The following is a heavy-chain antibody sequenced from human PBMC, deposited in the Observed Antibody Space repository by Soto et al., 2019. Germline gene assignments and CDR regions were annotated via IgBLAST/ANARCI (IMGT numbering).Heavy chain of an antibody. D-gene: IGHD2-15*01. V-gene: IGHV4-59*01. Sequence: QVQLQESGPGLVKPSQTLSLPCTVTGASMRNYNGSWIRQPPGKGLEYIGYMHSTGYGEYNSSLIRPGAIPADSLSRLFPLTLRSGSPSGTDVFYCTSSWHPFGVVVWGHGSLVSVSS. J-gene: IGHJ4*01. CDR3: TSSWHPFGVVV. CDR1: GASMRNYN. CDR2: MHSTGYG.